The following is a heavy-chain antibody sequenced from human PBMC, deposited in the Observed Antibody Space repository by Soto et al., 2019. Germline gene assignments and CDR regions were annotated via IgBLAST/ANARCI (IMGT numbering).Heavy chain of an antibody. D-gene: IGHD6-13*01. J-gene: IGHJ6*02. V-gene: IGHV5-51*01. CDR1: GYSFTSYW. Sequence: HGESLKISCKGSGYSFTSYWIGWVRQMPGKGLEWMGIIYPGDSDTRYSPSFQGQVTISADKSISTAYLQWSSLKASDTAMYYCARHVGGAAAGTGGQPYYYGMDVWGQGTTVTVSS. CDR3: ARHVGGAAAGTGGQPYYYGMDV. CDR2: IYPGDSDT.